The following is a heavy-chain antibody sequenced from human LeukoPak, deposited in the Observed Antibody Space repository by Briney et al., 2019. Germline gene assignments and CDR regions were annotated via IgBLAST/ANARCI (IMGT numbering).Heavy chain of an antibody. Sequence: PGGSLRLSCAASGSTFSSYEMNWVRQAPGKGLEWVSYISSSASTRNYADSVKGRFTISRDNAKNSLYLQMSSLRAEDTAVYYCAREDTEDAFDIWGQGTMVIVSS. CDR1: GSTFSSYE. J-gene: IGHJ3*02. CDR2: ISSSASTR. CDR3: AREDTEDAFDI. V-gene: IGHV3-48*03.